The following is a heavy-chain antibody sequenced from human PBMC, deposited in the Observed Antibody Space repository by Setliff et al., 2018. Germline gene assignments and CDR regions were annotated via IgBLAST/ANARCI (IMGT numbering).Heavy chain of an antibody. CDR1: GYSISSGYY. D-gene: IGHD2-21*01. Sequence: SETLSLTCTVSGYSISSGYYWGWIRQPPGKGLEWLGSLFQTGTTYYNPSLKSRVSMSVEKSKNQFSLKLTSVTAADTAVYYCARAQVVFAISAPVWYFELWGRGTQVTVSS. CDR3: ARAQVVFAISAPVWYFEL. CDR2: LFQTGTT. J-gene: IGHJ2*01. V-gene: IGHV4-38-2*02.